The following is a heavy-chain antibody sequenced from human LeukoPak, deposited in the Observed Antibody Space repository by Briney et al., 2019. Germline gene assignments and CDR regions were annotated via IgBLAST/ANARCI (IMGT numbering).Heavy chain of an antibody. CDR2: IHFDGSTK. CDR1: GFTFISYG. D-gene: IGHD2-2*01. J-gene: IGHJ4*02. Sequence: TGGSLRLSCAASGFTFISYGMHGVRQAPGMGLEWVAFIHFDGSTKYSGDSVKGRFTVSRDNSKNTLYLQMNSLRPEDTAVYYCAKDQCTRTSCDGYPGHWGQGTLVTVSS. CDR3: AKDQCTRTSCDGYPGH. V-gene: IGHV3-30*02.